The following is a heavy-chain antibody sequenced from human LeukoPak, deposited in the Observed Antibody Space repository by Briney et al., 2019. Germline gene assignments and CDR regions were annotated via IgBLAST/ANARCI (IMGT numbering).Heavy chain of an antibody. CDR1: GYTFTDYY. CDR3: ARDQRDIVVVPAAMSVRAPSNWFDP. V-gene: IGHV1-2*02. D-gene: IGHD2-2*01. Sequence: ASVKVSCKASGYTFTDYYIHWVRQAPGQGLEWMGWINPNSGGTNYAQRFQGRVTMTRDTSISTLYMELSRLRSDDTAVYYCARDQRDIVVVPAAMSVRAPSNWFDPWGQGTLVTVSS. J-gene: IGHJ5*02. CDR2: INPNSGGT.